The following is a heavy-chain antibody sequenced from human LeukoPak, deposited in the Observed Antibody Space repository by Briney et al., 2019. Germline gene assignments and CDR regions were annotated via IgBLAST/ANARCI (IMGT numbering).Heavy chain of an antibody. CDR3: ARMRDPGPFDI. Sequence: ASVKVSCKASGGTLSSYTISWVRQAPGQGLEWMGRIIPILGIANYAQKFQGRVTITADKSTSTAYMELSSLRSEDTAVYYCARMRDPGPFDIWGQGTMVTVSS. J-gene: IGHJ3*02. V-gene: IGHV1-69*02. CDR2: IIPILGIA. CDR1: GGTLSSYT.